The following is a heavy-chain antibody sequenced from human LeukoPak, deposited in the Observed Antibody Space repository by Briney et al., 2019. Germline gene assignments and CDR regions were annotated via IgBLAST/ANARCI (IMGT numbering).Heavy chain of an antibody. Sequence: ASVKVSCKASGYTFTGYYMHWVRQAPGQGLEWMGWISGYDGNTRYAPNLQDRVTMTIDTSTTTAYMELRNLRSDDTAVYYCARGGHGLYCDPWGQGTMVTVSA. J-gene: IGHJ5*02. CDR1: GYTFTGYY. CDR3: ARGGHGLYCDP. V-gene: IGHV1-18*04. D-gene: IGHD2-15*01. CDR2: ISGYDGNT.